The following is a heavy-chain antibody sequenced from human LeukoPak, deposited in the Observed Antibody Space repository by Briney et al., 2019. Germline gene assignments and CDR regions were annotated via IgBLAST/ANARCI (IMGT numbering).Heavy chain of an antibody. D-gene: IGHD6-13*01. CDR2: INHSGSI. V-gene: IGHV4-34*01. CDR3: ARRSLRVRQLVLYYFDY. J-gene: IGHJ4*02. Sequence: SSETLSLTCAVYGGSFSGYYWSWIRQPPGKGLEWIGEINHSGSIKRNPSLKSRVTISVDTSKNQFSLKLSSVTAADTAVYYCARRSLRVRQLVLYYFDYWGQGTLVTVSS. CDR1: GGSFSGYY.